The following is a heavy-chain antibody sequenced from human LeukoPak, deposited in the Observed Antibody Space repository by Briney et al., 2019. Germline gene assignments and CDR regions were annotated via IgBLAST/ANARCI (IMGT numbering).Heavy chain of an antibody. CDR2: IRSKANGYAT. J-gene: IGHJ6*03. V-gene: IGHV3-73*01. CDR3: TRLRSDTTGGYYYFMDV. Sequence: GGSLRLSCAASDFTFSDSAIPWVRQAPGKGLEWVGRIRSKANGYATSYGASAKGRLTISRDDSKNTADLLMSDLRTEDTAVYYCTRLRSDTTGGYYYFMDVWGKGTTVIVSS. CDR1: DFTFSDSA. D-gene: IGHD1-1*01.